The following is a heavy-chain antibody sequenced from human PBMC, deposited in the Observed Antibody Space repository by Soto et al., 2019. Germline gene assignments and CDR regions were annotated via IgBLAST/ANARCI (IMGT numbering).Heavy chain of an antibody. D-gene: IGHD3-10*01. CDR2: IRVDNGKT. CDR1: GYTFTNYG. CDR3: ARDWSGTGSYSYPNYYYLDV. Sequence: QVQLVQSGGEVKKPGASVKVSCKASGYTFTNYGISWVRQAPGQGLEWMGWIRVDNGKTNYAQRLQARVTMTRDTSANTAYLEMRSLRSDDTAVYYCARDWSGTGSYSYPNYYYLDVWGKGTTVTVSS. V-gene: IGHV1-18*01. J-gene: IGHJ6*03.